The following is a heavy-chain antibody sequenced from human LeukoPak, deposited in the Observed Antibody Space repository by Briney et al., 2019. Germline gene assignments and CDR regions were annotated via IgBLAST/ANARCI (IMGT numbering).Heavy chain of an antibody. J-gene: IGHJ4*02. CDR2: INPNSGGT. D-gene: IGHD3-3*01. Sequence: ASVKVSCKASGYTFTGYYMHWVRQAPGQGLEWMGWINPNSGGTNYAQEFQGRVTMTRDTSISTAYMELSRLRSDDTAVYYCARAGDFRTFDYWGQGTLVTVSS. V-gene: IGHV1-2*02. CDR3: ARAGDFRTFDY. CDR1: GYTFTGYY.